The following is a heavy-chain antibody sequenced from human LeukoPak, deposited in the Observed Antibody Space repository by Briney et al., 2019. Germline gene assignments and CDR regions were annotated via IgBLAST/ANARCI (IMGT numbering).Heavy chain of an antibody. CDR1: GFTFSSYG. CDR2: IWYDGSNK. D-gene: IGHD3-22*01. J-gene: IGHJ4*02. V-gene: IGHV3-33*01. Sequence: GRSLRLSCAASGFTFSSYGMHWVRQAPGKGLEWVAVIWYDGSNKYYADSVKGRFTISRDNSKNTLYLQMNSLRAEDTAVYYCVRDITFRRYDSRRGFDYWGQGTLVTVSS. CDR3: VRDITFRRYDSRRGFDY.